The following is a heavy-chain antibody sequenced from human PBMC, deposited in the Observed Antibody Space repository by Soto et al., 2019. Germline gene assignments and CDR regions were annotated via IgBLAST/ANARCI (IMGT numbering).Heavy chain of an antibody. D-gene: IGHD2-2*01. V-gene: IGHV4-30-2*01. J-gene: IGHJ3*02. CDR2: IYPSGST. CDR1: GGSISSGGYS. Sequence: QLQLQESGSGLVKPSQTLSLTCAVSGGSISSGGYSWSWIRQPPGKGLEWIGYIYPSGSTYYNPSLKSRVTIPVNRSKNQFSLKLRSVTAADTAVYYCARRGYCISTSCTDAFDIWGQGTMVTVSS. CDR3: ARRGYCISTSCTDAFDI.